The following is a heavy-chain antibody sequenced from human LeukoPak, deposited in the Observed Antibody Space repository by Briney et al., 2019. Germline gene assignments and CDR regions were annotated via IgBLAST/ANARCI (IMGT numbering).Heavy chain of an antibody. J-gene: IGHJ6*02. D-gene: IGHD3-22*01. CDR3: AKERPTYYYDSSGYYSPDYYYGMDV. V-gene: IGHV3-23*01. Sequence: GGSLRLSCAASGFTFSSYAMSWVRQAPGKGLEWVSAISGSGGSTYYADSVKGRFTISRDNSKNTLYLQMNSLRAEDTAVYYCAKERPTYYYDSSGYYSPDYYYGMDVWGQGTTVTVSS. CDR1: GFTFSSYA. CDR2: ISGSGGST.